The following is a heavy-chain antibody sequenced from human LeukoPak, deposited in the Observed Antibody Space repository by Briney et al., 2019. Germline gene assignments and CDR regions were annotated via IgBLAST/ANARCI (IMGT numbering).Heavy chain of an antibody. V-gene: IGHV3-11*01. CDR3: ARCRRPPRGTGSYYHYFDY. D-gene: IGHD3-10*01. Sequence: GGSLRLSCAASGFTFSDHFMSWIRQAPGKGLEWVSFISSSGSTGYYIDSVKGRFSISRDNAKNSLYLRMNSLRVGDTAVYYCARCRRPPRGTGSYYHYFDYWGQGSLVTVAS. CDR2: ISSSGSTG. CDR1: GFTFSDHF. J-gene: IGHJ4*02.